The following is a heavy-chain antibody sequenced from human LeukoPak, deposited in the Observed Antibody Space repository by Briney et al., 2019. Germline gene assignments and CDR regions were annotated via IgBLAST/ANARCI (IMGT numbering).Heavy chain of an antibody. D-gene: IGHD3-22*01. CDR2: ISAYNGNT. Sequence: GASVKVSCKASGYTFTGYGISWVRQAPGQGLEWMGWISAYNGNTNYAQKLQGRVTMTTDTSTSTAYMELRSLRSDDTAVYYCARFPRSYYYDSSGYYDYWGQGTLVTVSS. CDR3: ARFPRSYYYDSSGYYDY. J-gene: IGHJ4*02. CDR1: GYTFTGYG. V-gene: IGHV1-18*01.